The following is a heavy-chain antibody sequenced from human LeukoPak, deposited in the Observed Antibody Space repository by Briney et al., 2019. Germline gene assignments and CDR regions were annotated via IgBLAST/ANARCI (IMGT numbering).Heavy chain of an antibody. J-gene: IGHJ4*02. CDR3: ARDKDDYGDYPFPDY. Sequence: PGGSLRLSCAASGFTFSSYSMNWVRQAPGKGLEWVSSISSSSSYIYYADSVKGRFTISRDNAKNSLYLQMNSLRAEDTAVYYCARDKDDYGDYPFPDYWGQGTLVTVSS. CDR2: ISSSSSYI. D-gene: IGHD4-17*01. CDR1: GFTFSSYS. V-gene: IGHV3-21*01.